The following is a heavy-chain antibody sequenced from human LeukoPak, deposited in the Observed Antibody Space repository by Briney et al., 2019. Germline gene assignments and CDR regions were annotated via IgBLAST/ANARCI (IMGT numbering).Heavy chain of an antibody. CDR3: ARPDSSSSRFFYGMDV. J-gene: IGHJ6*02. Sequence: GGSLRLSCAASGFTVSSNYMSWVRQAPGKGLEWVSVIYSGGSTYYADSVKGRFTISRDNSKNTLYLQMNSLRAEDTAVYYCARPDSSSSRFFYGMDVWGQGTTVTVSS. CDR1: GFTVSSNY. CDR2: IYSGGST. D-gene: IGHD6-6*01. V-gene: IGHV3-66*04.